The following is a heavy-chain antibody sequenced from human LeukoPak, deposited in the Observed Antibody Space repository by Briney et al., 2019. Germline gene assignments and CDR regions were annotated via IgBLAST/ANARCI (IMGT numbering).Heavy chain of an antibody. V-gene: IGHV3-30*04. CDR1: GFTFSSYA. D-gene: IGHD3-16*01. J-gene: IGHJ4*02. CDR3: ARGKGEYFDY. Sequence: QPGRSLRLSCAASGFTFSSYAMLWVRQAPGKGLEWVAVISYDGSNKYYADSVKGRFTISRDNSKNTLYLQMNSLRAEDTAVYYCARGKGEYFDYWGQGTLVTVSS. CDR2: ISYDGSNK.